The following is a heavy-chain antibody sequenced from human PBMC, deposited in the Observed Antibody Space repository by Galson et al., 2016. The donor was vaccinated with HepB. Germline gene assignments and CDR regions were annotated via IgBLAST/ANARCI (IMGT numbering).Heavy chain of an antibody. V-gene: IGHV3-30*04. Sequence: SLRLSCAASGFTFTSYAIHWVRQAPGKGLEWVAVISYDGSIKYYSDSVKGRFTISRDNSKNTLYLQMNSLRAEDTAVYYCARDIWALLEPSFDYWGQGTLVTVSS. D-gene: IGHD1-1*01. CDR2: ISYDGSIK. CDR1: GFTFTSYA. CDR3: ARDIWALLEPSFDY. J-gene: IGHJ4*02.